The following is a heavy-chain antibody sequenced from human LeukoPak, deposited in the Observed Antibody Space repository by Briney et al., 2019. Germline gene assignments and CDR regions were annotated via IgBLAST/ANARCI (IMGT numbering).Heavy chain of an antibody. CDR2: IRLDGHLQ. CDR3: LKYQYPPSNWFHP. J-gene: IGHJ5*02. D-gene: IGHD2-2*01. CDR1: GFTLRTFG. V-gene: IGHV3-30*02. Sequence: GGSLRLSCALSGFTLRTFGMHWVPQAPGKGVGWVAFIRLDGHLQYYPHSVQVRFNLSRHNSKHTLSLQINSLRPDDTALYYCLKYQYPPSNWFHPWVQRGHLTVSS.